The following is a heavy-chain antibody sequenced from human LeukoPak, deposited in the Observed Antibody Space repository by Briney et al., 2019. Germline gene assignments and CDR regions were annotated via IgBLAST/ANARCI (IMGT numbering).Heavy chain of an antibody. CDR2: MNPKNYNP. CDR1: GYTFTSYD. Sequence: ASVRVSCKASGYTFTSYDINWVRQAPGQGLEWMGWMNPKNYNPGYAQRFQGRVTMTRNTSISTDYMELSSLRSEDTAVYYCARGLFSTPDAFDIWGQGTMVTVSS. J-gene: IGHJ3*02. CDR3: ARGLFSTPDAFDI. D-gene: IGHD3-3*02. V-gene: IGHV1-8*01.